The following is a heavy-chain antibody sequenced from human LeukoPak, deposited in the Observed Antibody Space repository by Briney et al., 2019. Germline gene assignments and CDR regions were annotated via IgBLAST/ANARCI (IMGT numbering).Heavy chain of an antibody. CDR3: ARGSHPVTGTLGGYFDP. CDR1: GGAFSGYY. Sequence: SETLSLTCAVYGGAFSGYYWGWIRQSPGKGLGWIGSIYHTGSTYYNPSLKSRVTISLDASNRQFSLRLSSVTAADTAVYYCARGSHPVTGTLGGYFDPWGQGTLVTVSS. V-gene: IGHV4-38-2*01. J-gene: IGHJ4*02. D-gene: IGHD6-19*01. CDR2: IYHTGST.